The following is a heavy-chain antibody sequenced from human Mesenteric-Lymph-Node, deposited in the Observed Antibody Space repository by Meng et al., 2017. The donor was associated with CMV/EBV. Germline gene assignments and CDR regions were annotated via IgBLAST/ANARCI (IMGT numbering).Heavy chain of an antibody. J-gene: IGHJ4*02. CDR2: INPNSGGT. CDR1: GYTFTGYY. Sequence: ASVKVSCKASGYTFTGYYIHWVRQAPGQGLEWMGWINPNSGGTKYVQKFQGRVTMTRDTSISTAYMELSSLRSDDTAVYYCARAHYDVLTAYLYWGQGTLVTVSS. D-gene: IGHD3-9*01. V-gene: IGHV1-2*02. CDR3: ARAHYDVLTAYLY.